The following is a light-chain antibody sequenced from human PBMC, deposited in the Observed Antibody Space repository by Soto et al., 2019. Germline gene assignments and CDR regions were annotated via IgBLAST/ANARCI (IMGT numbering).Light chain of an antibody. J-gene: IGKJ5*01. Sequence: DIQMTQSPSSLSASVGDRVTITCRASQSISSYLNWYQQKPGKAPKLLIYAASSLQSGVPSRFSGSGSGTDFTLTIISLQPEDFATYYFQQSYSTPNTFGQGTRLEIK. CDR2: AAS. V-gene: IGKV1-39*01. CDR3: QQSYSTPNT. CDR1: QSISSY.